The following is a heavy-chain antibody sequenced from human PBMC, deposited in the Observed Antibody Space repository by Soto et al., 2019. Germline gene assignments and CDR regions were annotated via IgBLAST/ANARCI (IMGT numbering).Heavy chain of an antibody. Sequence: PGGSLRLSCAASGFTFSSYWMSWVRQAPGKGLEWVANIKQDGSEKYYVDSVKGRFTISRDNAKNSLYLQMNSLRAEDTAVYYCARAPLRYFDGPSYYFDYWGKGTLVTVSS. V-gene: IGHV3-7*01. CDR1: GFTFSSYW. CDR3: ARAPLRYFDGPSYYFDY. CDR2: IKQDGSEK. J-gene: IGHJ4*02. D-gene: IGHD3-9*01.